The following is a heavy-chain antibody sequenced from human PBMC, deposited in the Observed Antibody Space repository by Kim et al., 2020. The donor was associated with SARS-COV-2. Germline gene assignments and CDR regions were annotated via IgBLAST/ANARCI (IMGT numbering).Heavy chain of an antibody. Sequence: SETLSLTCTVSGASVNSGSFYWTWIRQPPGKGLEWIGYIYFIGSTSHNPSLKSRVTMSVDTSKNQFSLEVNSVTAADTAMYFCARVHRSSSTVDYWGQGT. V-gene: IGHV4-61*01. CDR1: GASVNSGSFY. J-gene: IGHJ4*02. CDR2: IYFIGST. D-gene: IGHD6-6*01. CDR3: ARVHRSSSTVDY.